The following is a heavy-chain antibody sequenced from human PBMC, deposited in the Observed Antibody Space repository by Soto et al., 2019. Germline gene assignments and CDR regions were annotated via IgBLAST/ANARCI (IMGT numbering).Heavy chain of an antibody. V-gene: IGHV1-2*04. Sequence: GASVKVSCKASGYTFTGYYMYWVRQAPGQGLEWMGWINPNSGGTNYAQKFQGWVTMTRDTSISTAYMELSRLRSDDTAVYYCARGGVVVVAATFYYYYGMDVWGQGTTVTVSS. D-gene: IGHD2-15*01. CDR1: GYTFTGYY. J-gene: IGHJ6*02. CDR2: INPNSGGT. CDR3: ARGGVVVVAATFYYYYGMDV.